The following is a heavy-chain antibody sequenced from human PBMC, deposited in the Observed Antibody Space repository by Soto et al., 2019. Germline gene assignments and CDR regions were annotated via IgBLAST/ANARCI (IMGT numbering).Heavy chain of an antibody. CDR2: IYSGGST. CDR3: ARSKAGYYDILTGYPEYYFDY. V-gene: IGHV3-53*04. D-gene: IGHD3-9*01. J-gene: IGHJ4*02. Sequence: GGSLRLSCAASGFTVSSNYMSWVRQAPGKGLEWVSVIYSGGSTYYADSEKGRFTISRHNSKNTLYLQMNSLRAEDTAVYYCARSKAGYYDILTGYPEYYFDYWGQGTLVTVSS. CDR1: GFTVSSNY.